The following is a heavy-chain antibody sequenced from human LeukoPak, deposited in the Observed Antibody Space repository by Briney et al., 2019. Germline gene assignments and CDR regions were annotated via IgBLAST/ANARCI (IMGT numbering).Heavy chain of an antibody. CDR3: TRGPGYDYVWGSYRADY. CDR1: GFIFYSYA. D-gene: IGHD3-16*02. V-gene: IGHV3-64*02. CDR2: ITSSGGST. Sequence: GGSLTLSCAASGFIFYSYAMLWVRPAPGGGLEYVSAITSSGGSTFYADSVKGRFTISRDNSKNTLYLQIGSLRADDMAVYYCTRGPGYDYVWGSYRADYWGQEPWSPSPQ. J-gene: IGHJ4*01.